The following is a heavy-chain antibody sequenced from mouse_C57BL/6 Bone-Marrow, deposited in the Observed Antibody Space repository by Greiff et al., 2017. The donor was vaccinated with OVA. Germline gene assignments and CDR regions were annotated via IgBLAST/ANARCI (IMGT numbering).Heavy chain of an antibody. Sequence: QVQLQQSGPELVKPGASVKISCKASGYVFSSSWMNWVKQRPGKGLEGIGGKYPGDGDTNYNGKFKGKATLTADKSSSTAYMQLSSLTSEDSAVYFCARRGESLDYWGQGTTLTVSS. CDR2: KYPGDGDT. CDR1: GYVFSSSW. V-gene: IGHV1-82*01. J-gene: IGHJ2*01. CDR3: ARRGESLDY.